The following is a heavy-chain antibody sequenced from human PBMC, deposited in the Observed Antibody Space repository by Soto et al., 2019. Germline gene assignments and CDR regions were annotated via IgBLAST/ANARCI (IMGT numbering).Heavy chain of an antibody. V-gene: IGHV3-7*01. Sequence: EVQLVESGGGLVQPGGSLRLSCAASGFTFSSYWMTWLRQAPGKGLEWVANINPDGSAKYYVDSVKGRFTISRDNAKNSLYLQMTSLRVEDTAVYDCAAPPTGNVYFILWGQGALVTVAS. CDR2: INPDGSAK. CDR1: GFTFSSYW. J-gene: IGHJ1*01. D-gene: IGHD2-8*02. CDR3: AAPPTGNVYFIL.